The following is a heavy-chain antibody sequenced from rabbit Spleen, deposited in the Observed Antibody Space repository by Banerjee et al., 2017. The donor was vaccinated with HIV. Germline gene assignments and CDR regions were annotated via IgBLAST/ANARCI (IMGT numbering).Heavy chain of an antibody. D-gene: IGHD4-1*01. V-gene: IGHV1S45*01. CDR2: IDVGDNSV. Sequence: QQQLEESGGGLVKPEGSLTLTCTASGVTFSISSYMCWVRQAPGKGLEWIACIDVGDNSVGYATWAKGRCTISKTSSTTVTLQMTSLTAADTATYFCARDVGWGGYTDTDFNLWGPGTLVTVS. CDR3: ARDVGWGGYTDTDFNL. J-gene: IGHJ4*01. CDR1: GVTFSISSY.